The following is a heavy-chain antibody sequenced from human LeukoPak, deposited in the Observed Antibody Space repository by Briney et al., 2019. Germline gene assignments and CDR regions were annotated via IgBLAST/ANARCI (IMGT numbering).Heavy chain of an antibody. V-gene: IGHV4-34*01. Sequence: SETLSLTCAVYGGSFSGYYWSWIRQPPGKGLVWIGEINHSGSTNYNPSLKSRVTISVDTSKNQFSLKLSSVTAADTAVYYCARRRPGYSSSWYGMDVWGQGTTVTVSS. CDR3: ARRRPGYSSSWYGMDV. CDR1: GGSFSGYY. D-gene: IGHD6-13*01. CDR2: INHSGST. J-gene: IGHJ6*02.